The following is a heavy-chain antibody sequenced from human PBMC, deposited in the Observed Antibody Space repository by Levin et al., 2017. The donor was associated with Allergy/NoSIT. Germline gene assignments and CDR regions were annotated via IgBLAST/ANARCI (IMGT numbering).Heavy chain of an antibody. V-gene: IGHV3-30-3*01. Sequence: GGSLRLSCAASGFTFSSYPMHWVRQAPGKELEWVAHVTYDGSNKFYAESVKGRFTISRDNSKNTLYLHMNILKPEDTAVYYCAREWLAYAFDIWGQGTMVTVSS. D-gene: IGHD3-22*01. CDR2: VTYDGSNK. J-gene: IGHJ3*02. CDR3: AREWLAYAFDI. CDR1: GFTFSSYP.